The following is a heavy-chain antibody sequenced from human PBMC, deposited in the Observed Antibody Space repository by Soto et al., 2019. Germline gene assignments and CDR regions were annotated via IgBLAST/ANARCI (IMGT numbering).Heavy chain of an antibody. CDR2: INHSGGT. CDR3: SRVSGRGNGWGTYFYFGMDV. V-gene: IGHV4-34*01. J-gene: IGHJ6*01. Sequence: TLSLTCAANGGSFSGYHCSRLRQPPGKGLEWVGEINHSGGTSHNPALQRPGTISLSTSKNQFSLNLTSLTARNTGAYYCSRVSGRGNGWGTYFYFGMDVWGQGTTVPVTS. D-gene: IGHD6-19*01. CDR1: GGSFSGYH.